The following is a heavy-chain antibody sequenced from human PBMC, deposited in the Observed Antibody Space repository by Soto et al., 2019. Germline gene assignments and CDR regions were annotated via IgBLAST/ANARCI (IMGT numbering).Heavy chain of an antibody. V-gene: IGHV5-51*01. Sequence: GESLKISCQTSGYSFINYWIGWVRQMPGKGLEWMAIIKAGDSETRYSPSFQGQVTISADKSISTAYLQWNSLKASDTAMYYCARPSNNYGAYWGQGTLVTFSS. D-gene: IGHD4-17*01. CDR1: GYSFINYW. CDR3: ARPSNNYGAY. CDR2: IKAGDSET. J-gene: IGHJ4*02.